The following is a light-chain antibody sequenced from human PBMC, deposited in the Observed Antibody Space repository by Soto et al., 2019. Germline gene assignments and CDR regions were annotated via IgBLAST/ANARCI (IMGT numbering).Light chain of an antibody. Sequence: EIQMTQYPANCSAYVGEPVTITSRASQNVSTWLAWYQHKPRKDPKLLLFDVSNLESGVPSRFSGSGSGTEFTLTISSLQPEDFATYYCQQRNSYPITFGQGTGLEIK. CDR2: DVS. J-gene: IGKJ5*01. V-gene: IGKV1-5*01. CDR1: QNVSTW. CDR3: QQRNSYPIT.